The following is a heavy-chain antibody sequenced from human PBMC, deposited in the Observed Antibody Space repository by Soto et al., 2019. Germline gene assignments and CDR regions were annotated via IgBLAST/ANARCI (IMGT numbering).Heavy chain of an antibody. CDR1: GYSFTSYW. J-gene: IGHJ6*02. Sequence: PGESLKISCKGSGYSFTSYWIGWVRQMPGKGLEWMGIIYPGDSDTRYSPSFQGQVTISADKSIGTAYLQWSSLKASDTAMYYCARSSTLCGGDCYPYYYGMDVWGQGTTVTVSS. V-gene: IGHV5-51*01. CDR3: ARSSTLCGGDCYPYYYGMDV. CDR2: IYPGDSDT. D-gene: IGHD2-21*02.